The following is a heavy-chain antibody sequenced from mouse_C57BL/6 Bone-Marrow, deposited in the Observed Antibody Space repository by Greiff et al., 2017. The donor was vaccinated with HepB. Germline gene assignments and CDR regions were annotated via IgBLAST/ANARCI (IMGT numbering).Heavy chain of an antibody. J-gene: IGHJ3*01. CDR2: IHPSDSDT. V-gene: IGHV1-74*01. Sequence: KQRPGQGLEWIGRIHPSDSDTNYNQKFKGKATLTVDKSSSTAYMQLSSLTSEDSAVYYCAIFPLALAYWGQGTLVTVSA. D-gene: IGHD6-1*01. CDR3: AIFPLALAY.